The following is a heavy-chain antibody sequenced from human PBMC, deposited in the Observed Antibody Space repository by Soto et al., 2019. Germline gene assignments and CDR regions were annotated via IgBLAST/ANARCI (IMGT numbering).Heavy chain of an antibody. V-gene: IGHV1-46*03. Sequence: ASVKVSCKASGYTFTSDYPRGVGQDLGQGLEGMGIINTSGGSTSYAPKHQGRATMTTDTSRSTVYLGLCSLRSEDTAMFCCAIEGEAWGQGTLVPVSP. CDR2: INTSGGST. J-gene: IGHJ4*02. CDR1: GYTFTSDY. CDR3: AIEGEA.